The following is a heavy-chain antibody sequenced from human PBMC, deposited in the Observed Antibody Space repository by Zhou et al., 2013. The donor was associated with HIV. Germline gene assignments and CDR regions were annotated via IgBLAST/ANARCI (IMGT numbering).Heavy chain of an antibody. D-gene: IGHD3-3*01. CDR3: ASWRSREWSSAEAFDI. Sequence: QVQLVQSGAEVKKPGSSAKVSCKASGGTFSSYAISWVRQAPGQGLEWMGRIIPILGIANYAQKFQGRVTITADKSTSTAYMELSSLRSEDTAVYYCASWRSREWSSAEAFDIWGQGDNGSPVSS. J-gene: IGHJ3*02. CDR1: GGTFSSYA. V-gene: IGHV1-69*04. CDR2: IIPILGIA.